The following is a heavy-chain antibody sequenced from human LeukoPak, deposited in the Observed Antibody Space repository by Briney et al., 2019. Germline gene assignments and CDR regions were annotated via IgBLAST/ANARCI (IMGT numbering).Heavy chain of an antibody. Sequence: GESLKISCKGSAYSFTSYWIGWVRQMPGKGLEWMGIIYPGDSETRYSPSFQGQVTISADKSISTAYLQWSSLKASDTAMYYCARQVDDYGAKGYFDYWGQGTLVTVSS. V-gene: IGHV5-51*01. CDR2: IYPGDSET. D-gene: IGHD4-23*01. J-gene: IGHJ4*02. CDR1: AYSFTSYW. CDR3: ARQVDDYGAKGYFDY.